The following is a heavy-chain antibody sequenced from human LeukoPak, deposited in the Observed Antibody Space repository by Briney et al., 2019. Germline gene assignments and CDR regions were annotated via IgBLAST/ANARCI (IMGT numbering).Heavy chain of an antibody. CDR3: ARGGNDYVWGSYRLRYYFDY. V-gene: IGHV1-69*05. CDR1: GGTFSSYA. J-gene: IGHJ4*02. CDR2: IIPIFGTA. Sequence: SVKVSCKASGGTFSSYAISWVRQAPGQGLEWMGGIIPIFGTANYAQKLQGRVTMTTDTSTSTAYMELRSLRSDDTAVYYCARGGNDYVWGSYRLRYYFDYWGQGTLVTVSS. D-gene: IGHD3-16*02.